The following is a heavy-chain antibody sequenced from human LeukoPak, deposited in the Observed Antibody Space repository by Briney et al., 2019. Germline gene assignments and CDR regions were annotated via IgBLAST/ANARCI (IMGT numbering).Heavy chain of an antibody. CDR2: INPNTGAT. V-gene: IGHV1-2*02. D-gene: IGHD7-27*01. CDR3: ARDQTGDGFDC. CDR1: GYTFTGYY. Sequence: ASVKVSCKASGYTFTGYYMNWVRQAPGQALEWMGWINPNTGATNYAQKFQGRVTMTRDTSISTAYMELSRLRSDDTAVYYCARDQTGDGFDCWGQGTLVTVSS. J-gene: IGHJ4*02.